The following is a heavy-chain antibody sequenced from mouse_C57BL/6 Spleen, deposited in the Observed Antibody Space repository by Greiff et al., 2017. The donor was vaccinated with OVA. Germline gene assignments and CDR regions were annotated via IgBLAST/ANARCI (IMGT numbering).Heavy chain of an antibody. CDR2: IYPGDGDT. CDR3: ASGLLRNYFDY. CDR1: GYAFSSSW. J-gene: IGHJ2*01. Sequence: QVQLQQSGPELVKPGASVKISCKASGYAFSSSWMNWVKQRPGKGLEWIGRIYPGDGDTNYNGKFKGKATLTADKSSSTAYMQLSSLTSEDSAVYFCASGLLRNYFDYWGQGTTLTVSS. V-gene: IGHV1-82*01. D-gene: IGHD2-3*01.